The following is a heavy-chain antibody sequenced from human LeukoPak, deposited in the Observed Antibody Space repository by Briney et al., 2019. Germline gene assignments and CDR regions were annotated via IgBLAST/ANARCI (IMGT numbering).Heavy chain of an antibody. V-gene: IGHV1-69*04. CDR1: GGTFSSYA. Sequence: GSSVKVSCKASGGTFSSYAISWVRQAPGQGLEWMGRIIPILGIANYAQKFQGRVTITADKSTSTAYMELSSLRSEDTAVYYCARGRRIQLWFGVSFDYWGQGTLVTVSS. D-gene: IGHD5-18*01. CDR2: IIPILGIA. CDR3: ARGRRIQLWFGVSFDY. J-gene: IGHJ4*02.